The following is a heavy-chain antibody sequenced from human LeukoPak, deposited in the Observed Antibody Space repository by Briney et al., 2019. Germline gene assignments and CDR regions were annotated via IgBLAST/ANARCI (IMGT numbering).Heavy chain of an antibody. CDR2: ISGYNGNT. Sequence: ASVKVSCKASGYTFTNYGISWVRQAPGQGLEWMGWISGYNGNTNYAQKLQGRVTMTTDTSTSTAYMELRSLRSDDTAVYYCATGRVLWLFDYWGQGTLVTVSS. CDR1: GYTFTNYG. D-gene: IGHD5-18*01. CDR3: ATGRVLWLFDY. V-gene: IGHV1-18*01. J-gene: IGHJ4*02.